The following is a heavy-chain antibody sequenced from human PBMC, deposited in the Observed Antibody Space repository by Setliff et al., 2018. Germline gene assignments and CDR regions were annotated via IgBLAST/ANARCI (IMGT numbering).Heavy chain of an antibody. V-gene: IGHV5-51*01. CDR1: GYTFTSYW. CDR3: ATNHCSGTNCYAGYFDY. J-gene: IGHJ4*02. D-gene: IGHD2-2*01. Sequence: PGESLKISCKGSGYTFTSYWIDWVRQMPGKGLEWMGIIYPGDSDTRYSPSFQGQVTISVDKSISTAYLQWSSLKASDTAMYYCATNHCSGTNCYAGYFDYWGQGTLVTVSS. CDR2: IYPGDSDT.